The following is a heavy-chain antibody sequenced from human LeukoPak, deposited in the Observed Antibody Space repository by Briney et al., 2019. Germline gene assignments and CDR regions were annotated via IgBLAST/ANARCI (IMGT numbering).Heavy chain of an antibody. CDR2: IYYSGST. V-gene: IGHV4-30-2*01. J-gene: IGHJ6*02. Sequence: SQTLSLTCTVSGDSFSSGRYAWSWIRQPPGKGLEWIAYIYYSGSTYYNPSLKSRVTISVDTSKNQFSLKLSSVTAADTAVYYCASRPWNYYYYGMDVWGQGTTVTVSS. CDR1: GDSFSSGRYA. CDR3: ASRPWNYYYYGMDV.